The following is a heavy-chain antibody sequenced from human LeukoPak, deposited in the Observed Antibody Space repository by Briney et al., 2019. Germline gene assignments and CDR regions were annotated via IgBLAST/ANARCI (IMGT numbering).Heavy chain of an antibody. CDR1: GFTFSSYA. J-gene: IGHJ4*02. V-gene: IGHV3-23*01. Sequence: PGGSPRLSCVASGFTFSSYAMTWVRQAPGRGLDWVSTIRSSDSSTIYADSVQGRFTISRDNSKNTLYLQMNGLGAEDTAVYYCARSAVGHNFDYWGQGTLVTVSS. D-gene: IGHD6-19*01. CDR2: IRSSDSST. CDR3: ARSAVGHNFDY.